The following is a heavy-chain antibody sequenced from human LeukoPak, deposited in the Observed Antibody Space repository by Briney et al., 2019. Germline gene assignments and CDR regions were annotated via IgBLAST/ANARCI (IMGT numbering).Heavy chain of an antibody. CDR3: AREIVEGDWGREAFDI. J-gene: IGHJ3*02. D-gene: IGHD2-21*02. Sequence: GGSLRLSCAASGFTFSSYSMNWVCQAPGKGLEWVSSISSSSSYIYYADSVKGRFTISRDNAKNSLYLQMNSLRAEDTAVYYCAREIVEGDWGREAFDIWGQGTMVTVSS. CDR2: ISSSSSYI. CDR1: GFTFSSYS. V-gene: IGHV3-21*01.